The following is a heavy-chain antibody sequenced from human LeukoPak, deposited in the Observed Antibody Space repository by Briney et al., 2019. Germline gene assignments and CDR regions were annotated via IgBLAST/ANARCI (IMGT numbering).Heavy chain of an antibody. Sequence: GRSLRLSCAASGFTFSSYAMHWVRQAPGKGLEWVSYIRSSSSTIYYADSVKGRFTISTDNANNSLYLQMNSLRAEDTAVYYCARSLRNAFDIWGQGTMVTVSS. J-gene: IGHJ3*02. D-gene: IGHD3-3*01. V-gene: IGHV3-48*01. CDR3: ARSLRNAFDI. CDR2: IRSSSSTI. CDR1: GFTFSSYA.